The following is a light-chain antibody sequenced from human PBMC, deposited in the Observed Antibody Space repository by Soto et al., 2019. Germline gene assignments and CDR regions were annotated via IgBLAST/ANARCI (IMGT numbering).Light chain of an antibody. Sequence: QSALIQPPSESGSPGQSVTISCVGTSSDAGTYDYVSWYQQHPGTVPKPMIYNVNTQPSGVPDRFSGSKSGNTASMAISGLQSEDEADYFCAVWDETLIEVFGTGTKLTVL. CDR3: AVWDETLIEV. J-gene: IGLJ1*01. CDR2: NVN. CDR1: SSDAGTYDY. V-gene: IGLV2-11*01.